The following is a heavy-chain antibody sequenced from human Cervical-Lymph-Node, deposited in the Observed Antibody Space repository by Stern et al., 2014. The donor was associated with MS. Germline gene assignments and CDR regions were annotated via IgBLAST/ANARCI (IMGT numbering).Heavy chain of an antibody. CDR1: GFTFSDFY. CDR3: AREESAWFGKFYDMDV. J-gene: IGHJ6*02. V-gene: IGHV3-11*01. D-gene: IGHD3-10*01. Sequence: VQLVESGGGLAKPGGSLRLSCAASGFTFSDFYMSWIRQAPGKGLEWRSYISSSGSTIEYAASVKGRFTISRDNAKNSLYLQMNSLRAEDTAVYYCAREESAWFGKFYDMDVWGQGTTVTVSS. CDR2: ISSSGSTI.